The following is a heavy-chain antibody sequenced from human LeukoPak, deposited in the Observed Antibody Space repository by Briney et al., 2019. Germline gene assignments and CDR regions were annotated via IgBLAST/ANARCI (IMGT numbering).Heavy chain of an antibody. CDR3: AKDHYGDYIYYFAY. D-gene: IGHD4-17*01. CDR2: SSGSCGST. V-gene: IGHV3-23*01. Sequence: GGSLRLSCAASGLTFSSDAMSWVRQAPGKGLEWVSASSGSCGSTYYADSVKGRFTISRDNSKNTLYLQMNSLRAEDTAVYYCAKDHYGDYIYYFAYWGQGTLVTVSS. J-gene: IGHJ4*02. CDR1: GLTFSSDA.